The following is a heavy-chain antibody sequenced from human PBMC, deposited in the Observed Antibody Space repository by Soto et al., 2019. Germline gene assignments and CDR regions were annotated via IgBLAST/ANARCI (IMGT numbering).Heavy chain of an antibody. CDR2: IYYSGST. CDR1: GGSISSSSYY. J-gene: IGHJ6*03. V-gene: IGHV4-39*01. Sequence: LSLTCTVSGGSISSSSYYWGWIRQPPGKGLEWIGSIYYSGSTYYNPSLKSRVTISVDTSKNQFSLKLSSVTAADTAVYYCARKYCSGGSCYYYMDVWGKGTTVTVSS. CDR3: ARKYCSGGSCYYYMDV. D-gene: IGHD2-15*01.